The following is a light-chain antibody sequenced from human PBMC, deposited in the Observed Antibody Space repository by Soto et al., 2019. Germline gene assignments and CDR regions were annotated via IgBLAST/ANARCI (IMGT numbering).Light chain of an antibody. CDR3: QQTHGFPYT. CDR1: QDISKG. Sequence: DIQMTQSPSSVSASVGDRVSITCRASQDISKGVAWSRQRPGKAPDLLINAAYTWQTGVPTRFIAGGSGTHFTLTISGLQPEDFATYYCQQTHGFPYTFGQGTRLDI. V-gene: IGKV1-12*01. J-gene: IGKJ2*01. CDR2: AAY.